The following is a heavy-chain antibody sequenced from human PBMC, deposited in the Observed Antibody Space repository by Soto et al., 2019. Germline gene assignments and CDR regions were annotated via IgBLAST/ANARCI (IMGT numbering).Heavy chain of an antibody. CDR1: GFTFSDYY. V-gene: IGHV3-11*01. Sequence: GGSLRLSCAASGFTFSDYYMSWIRQAPGKGLDWVSYISSSGSTIYYADSVKGRFTVSRDNAKNSLYLQMNSLRAEDTAVYYCARVERGITIFGVVIPLFDYWGQGTLVTVSS. CDR2: ISSSGSTI. CDR3: ARVERGITIFGVVIPLFDY. J-gene: IGHJ4*02. D-gene: IGHD3-3*01.